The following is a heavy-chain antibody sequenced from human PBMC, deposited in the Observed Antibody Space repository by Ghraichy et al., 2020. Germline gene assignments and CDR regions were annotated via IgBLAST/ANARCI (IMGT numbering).Heavy chain of an antibody. Sequence: GGSLRLSCAASGFTFSIYAMSWVRQAPGKGLEWVSCISGSGDSTYYADSLKGRFTISRDNSKNTLYLQMNSLRAEDTAVYYCAKDRGGSSSWYYFDYWGQGTLVTVSS. D-gene: IGHD6-13*01. CDR1: GFTFSIYA. CDR3: AKDRGGSSSWYYFDY. CDR2: ISGSGDST. J-gene: IGHJ4*02. V-gene: IGHV3-23*01.